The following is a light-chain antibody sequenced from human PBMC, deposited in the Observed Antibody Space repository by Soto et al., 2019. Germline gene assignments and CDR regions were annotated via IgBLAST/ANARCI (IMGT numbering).Light chain of an antibody. V-gene: IGKV1-5*03. CDR2: KAS. CDR3: QQFNSYPIT. CDR1: QSISSW. Sequence: DVQMTRSPSTLSASVGDRVTITCRASQSISSWLAWYQQKPGEAPKLLIYKASYLESGVPSRFSGSGSGTEFTLTISGLQPDDFATYYCQQFNSYPITFGQGTRLEI. J-gene: IGKJ5*01.